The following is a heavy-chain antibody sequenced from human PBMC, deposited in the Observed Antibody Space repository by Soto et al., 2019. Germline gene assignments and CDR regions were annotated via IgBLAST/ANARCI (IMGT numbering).Heavy chain of an antibody. CDR2: IKQDGSEK. Sequence: EVQLVESGGGLVQPGGPLRLSCAASGFTFSSYWMSWVRQAPGKGLEWVANIKQDGSEKYYVDSVKGRFTISRDNAKNSLYLQMNSLRAEDTAVYYCARHYCSGGSCLFGPWGQGTLVTVSS. J-gene: IGHJ5*02. CDR1: GFTFSSYW. D-gene: IGHD2-15*01. V-gene: IGHV3-7*01. CDR3: ARHYCSGGSCLFGP.